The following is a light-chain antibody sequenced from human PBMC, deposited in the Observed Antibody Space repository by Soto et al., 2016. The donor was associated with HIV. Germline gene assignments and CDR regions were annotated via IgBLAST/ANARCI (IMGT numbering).Light chain of an antibody. CDR2: KAS. J-gene: IGKJ2*01. CDR3: LQDYSYPYT. V-gene: IGKV1-5*03. Sequence: DVQMTQSPSTLSASIGDRVTITCRASQNINNWLAWYQQKPGKAPKFLIYKASNLENGVPSRFSGSGSGTEFTLTISSLQPDDSASYFCLQDYSYPYTFGQGTKLE. CDR1: QNINNW.